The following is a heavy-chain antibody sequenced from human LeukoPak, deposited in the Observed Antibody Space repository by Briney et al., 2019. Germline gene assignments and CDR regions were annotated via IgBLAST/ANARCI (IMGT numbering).Heavy chain of an antibody. CDR1: GYTFTGYF. Sequence: ASVKVSXKASGYTFTGYFMHWVRQAPGQGLEWMGWLNPNSGGTNYAQKFQGRVTMTRDTSISTAYMELSRLRSDDTAVYYCARLPVVPAAMIQDYWGQGTLVTVSS. CDR3: ARLPVVPAAMIQDY. D-gene: IGHD2-2*01. CDR2: LNPNSGGT. V-gene: IGHV1-2*02. J-gene: IGHJ4*02.